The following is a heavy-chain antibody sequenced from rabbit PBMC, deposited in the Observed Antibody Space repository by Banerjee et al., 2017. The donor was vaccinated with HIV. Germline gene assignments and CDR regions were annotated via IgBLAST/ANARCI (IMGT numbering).Heavy chain of an antibody. CDR1: GFDFSSNA. Sequence: QEQLEESGGGLVKPEGSLTLTCKASGFDFSSNAMCWVRQAPGKRPEWIACIYSSGSTYYASWVNGRFSISKTSSTTVTLQMTSLTAADTATYFCARGLYAGYGWYFNLWGPGTLVTVS. D-gene: IGHD7-1*01. V-gene: IGHV1S45*01. J-gene: IGHJ4*01. CDR3: ARGLYAGYGWYFNL. CDR2: IYSSGST.